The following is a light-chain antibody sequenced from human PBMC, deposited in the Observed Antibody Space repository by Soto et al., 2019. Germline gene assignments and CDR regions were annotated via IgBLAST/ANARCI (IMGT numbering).Light chain of an antibody. CDR1: QSISSW. V-gene: IGKV1-5*01. CDR3: QQYETFSGT. J-gene: IGKJ1*01. CDR2: DAS. Sequence: DIQMTQSPSTLSASVGDRVTITCRASQSISSWLAWYQQKPGKAPKVLIYDASSLESGVPSRFSGSGSGTEFTLTISSLQPDDFATYYCQQYETFSGTFGPGTKVDI.